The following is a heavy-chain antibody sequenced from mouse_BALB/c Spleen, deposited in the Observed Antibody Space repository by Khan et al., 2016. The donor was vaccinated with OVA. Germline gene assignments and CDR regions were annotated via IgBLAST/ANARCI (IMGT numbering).Heavy chain of an antibody. J-gene: IGHJ3*01. CDR2: ITPGSGDT. CDR3: ARSNYFGYTFAY. CDR1: FYTFPSYY. D-gene: IGHD1-2*01. V-gene: IGHV1-77*01. Sequence: QVQLKQSGAELARPGASVKLSFKASFYTFPSYYINWVKQRTGQGLEWIGEITPGSGDTYYNEKFKGKATLTADKSSSTASMQLSSLTSKDSAVYFCARSNYFGYTFAYWGQGTLVTVSA.